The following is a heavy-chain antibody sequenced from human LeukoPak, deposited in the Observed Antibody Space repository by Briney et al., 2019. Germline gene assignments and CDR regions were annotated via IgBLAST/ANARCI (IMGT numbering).Heavy chain of an antibody. CDR3: AGDGWHGLFTY. CDR1: GFTFSSYA. J-gene: IGHJ4*02. Sequence: GGSLRLSCAASGFTFSSYAMHWVRQAPGKGLEWVAVISYDGSNKYYADSVKGRFAISRDNSKNTVSLQMNSLRAEDTAVYYCAGDGWHGLFTYWGQGTLVTVSS. D-gene: IGHD5-24*01. CDR2: ISYDGSNK. V-gene: IGHV3-30*09.